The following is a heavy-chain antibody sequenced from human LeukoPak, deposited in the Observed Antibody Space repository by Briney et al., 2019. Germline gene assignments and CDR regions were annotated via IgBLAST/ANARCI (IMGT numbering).Heavy chain of an antibody. Sequence: GASVKVSCKASGYTFTSYDINWVRQATGQGLEWMGWMSPNSGNTGYAQKFQGRVTMTRNTSISTAYMELSSLRSEDTAVYYCARDMSDFWSGYFGPTYGMDVWGQGTTVTVSS. CDR3: ARDMSDFWSGYFGPTYGMDV. J-gene: IGHJ6*02. CDR1: GYTFTSYD. D-gene: IGHD3-3*01. V-gene: IGHV1-8*01. CDR2: MSPNSGNT.